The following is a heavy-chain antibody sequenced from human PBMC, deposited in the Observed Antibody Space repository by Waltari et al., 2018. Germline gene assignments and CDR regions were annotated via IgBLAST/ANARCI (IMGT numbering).Heavy chain of an antibody. CDR1: DFIFSDSA. CDR3: ATHDPLDH. CDR2: IRTKPNSYAT. J-gene: IGHJ5*02. Sequence: EVQPVESGGGLVQPGGSLKLSCVGSDFIFSDSAIHWVRQSSGKGLEWVGRIRTKPNSYATAYGASVKGRFTISRDDSRNTAYLLMSGLKTEDTAVYYCATHDPLDHWGQGTLVTVSS. V-gene: IGHV3-73*01.